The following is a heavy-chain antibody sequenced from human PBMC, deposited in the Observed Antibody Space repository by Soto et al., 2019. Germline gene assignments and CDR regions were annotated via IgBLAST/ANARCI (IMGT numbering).Heavy chain of an antibody. CDR2: IYGDDDK. CDR3: AHSRCGGDCLRSYSSHYYYGMDV. D-gene: IGHD2-21*02. V-gene: IGHV2-5*02. J-gene: IGHJ6*02. Sequence: QITLKESGPTLVKPTQTLTLTCTFSGFSLSTGGVGVGWIRQPPGKALECLALIYGDDDKRYSPSLKSRLTVTQDTSKNQVVLTMTNMAPVDTATYYCAHSRCGGDCLRSYSSHYYYGMDVWGQGTTVTVSS. CDR1: GFSLSTGGVG.